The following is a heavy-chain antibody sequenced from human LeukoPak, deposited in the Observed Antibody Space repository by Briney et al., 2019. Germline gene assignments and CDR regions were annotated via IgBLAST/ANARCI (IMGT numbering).Heavy chain of an antibody. CDR2: ISSSSSYI. Sequence: PGGSLRLSCAASGFTFSSYSMNWVRQAPGKWLEWVSSISSSSSYIYYADSVKGRFTISRDNAKNSLYLQMNSLRAEDTAVYYCARDPEDHWGRTYYYDSSGRDTDYWGQGTLVTVSS. CDR3: ARDPEDHWGRTYYYDSSGRDTDY. D-gene: IGHD3-22*01. V-gene: IGHV3-21*01. CDR1: GFTFSSYS. J-gene: IGHJ4*02.